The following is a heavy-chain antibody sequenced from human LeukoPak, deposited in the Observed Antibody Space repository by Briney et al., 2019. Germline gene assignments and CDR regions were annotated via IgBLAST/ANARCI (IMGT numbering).Heavy chain of an antibody. V-gene: IGHV3-33*01. D-gene: IGHD3-22*01. J-gene: IGHJ4*02. Sequence: GGSLRLSCAASGFTFSSYGMHWVRQAPGKGLEWVAVIWYDGSNKYYADSVKGRFTISRDNSKNTLYLQMNSLRAEDTAVYYCARERAHYYDSSGYLYYFDYWGQGTLVTVSS. CDR1: GFTFSSYG. CDR3: ARERAHYYDSSGYLYYFDY. CDR2: IWYDGSNK.